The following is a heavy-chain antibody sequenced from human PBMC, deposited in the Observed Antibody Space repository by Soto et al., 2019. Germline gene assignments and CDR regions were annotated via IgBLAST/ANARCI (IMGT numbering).Heavy chain of an antibody. Sequence: SETLSLTCAVYGGSFSGYYWGWIRQPPGKGLEWIGEINHSGSTNYNPSLKSRVTISADTSKNQFSLKLSSVTAADTAVYYCARGGQWLVLDYFDYWGQGTLVTVSS. CDR3: ARGGQWLVLDYFDY. CDR2: INHSGST. J-gene: IGHJ4*02. V-gene: IGHV4-34*01. D-gene: IGHD6-19*01. CDR1: GGSFSGYY.